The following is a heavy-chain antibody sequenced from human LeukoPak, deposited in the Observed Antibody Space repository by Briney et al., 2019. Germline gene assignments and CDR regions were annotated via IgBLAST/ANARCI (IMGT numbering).Heavy chain of an antibody. CDR1: GFTFSSYW. CDR3: ARDLGGSYSSDAFDI. Sequence: GGSLRLSCAASGFTFSSYWMLWVRQAPGKGLVWVSRINSDGSSTSYADSVKGRFTISRDNAKNTLYLQMNSLRAEDTAVYYCARDLGGSYSSDAFDIWGQGTMVTVSS. CDR2: INSDGSST. J-gene: IGHJ3*02. D-gene: IGHD1-26*01. V-gene: IGHV3-74*01.